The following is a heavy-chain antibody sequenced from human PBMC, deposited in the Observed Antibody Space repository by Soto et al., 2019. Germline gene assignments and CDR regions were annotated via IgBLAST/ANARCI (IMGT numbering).Heavy chain of an antibody. CDR2: INHSGST. V-gene: IGHV4-34*01. J-gene: IGHJ6*02. D-gene: IGHD3-10*01. CDR3: ARESLLWFGEPPDYYYYGMDV. Sequence: SETLSLTFPVYGRSFSVYYWSWIRKPPGKGLKWIGEINHSGSTNYNPSLKSRVTISVDTSKNQFSLKLSSVTAADTAVYYCARESLLWFGEPPDYYYYGMDVWGQGTTVT. CDR1: GRSFSVYY.